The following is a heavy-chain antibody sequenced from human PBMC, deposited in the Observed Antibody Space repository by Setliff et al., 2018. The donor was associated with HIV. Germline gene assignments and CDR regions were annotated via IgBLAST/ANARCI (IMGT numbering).Heavy chain of an antibody. CDR3: TSDPPASGWTLAY. J-gene: IGHJ4*02. D-gene: IGHD6-19*01. CDR1: GFTFSDSA. Sequence: HPGGSLRLSCAASGFTFSDSAMHWVRQAPGKALEWVAYIWYDGSNKYYADSVKGRFAISRDNSKNTLYLQMDSLRAEDTALYYCTSDPPASGWTLAYWGQGALVTVSS. V-gene: IGHV3-33*08. CDR2: IWYDGSNK.